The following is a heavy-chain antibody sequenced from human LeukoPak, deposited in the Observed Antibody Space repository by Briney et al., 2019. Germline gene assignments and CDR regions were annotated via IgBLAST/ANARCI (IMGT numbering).Heavy chain of an antibody. V-gene: IGHV3-23*01. CDR1: GGSISSSSYY. J-gene: IGHJ6*03. CDR2: ISGSGGST. D-gene: IGHD3-22*01. CDR3: AADYDSSGVRYYMDV. Sequence: ETLSLTCTVSGGSISSSSYYWGWIRQPPGKGLEWVSAISGSGGSTYYADSVKGRFTISRDNSKNTLYLQMNSLRAEDTAVYYCAADYDSSGVRYYMDVWGKGTTVTVSS.